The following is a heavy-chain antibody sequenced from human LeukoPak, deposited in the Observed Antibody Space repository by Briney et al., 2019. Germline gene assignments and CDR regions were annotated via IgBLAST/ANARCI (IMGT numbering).Heavy chain of an antibody. Sequence: SETLSLTCAVYGGSFSGYYWSWIRQPPGKGLEWIGEINHSGSTKYNPSPKSRVTISVDTSKNQFSLKLNSVTAADTAVYYCARGAPKEIQLWLRLRGVAFDIWGQGTMVTVSS. D-gene: IGHD5-18*01. V-gene: IGHV4-34*01. J-gene: IGHJ3*02. CDR3: ARGAPKEIQLWLRLRGVAFDI. CDR1: GGSFSGYY. CDR2: INHSGST.